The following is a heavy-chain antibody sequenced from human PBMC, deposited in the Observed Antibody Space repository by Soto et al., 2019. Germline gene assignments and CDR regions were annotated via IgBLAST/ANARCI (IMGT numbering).Heavy chain of an antibody. V-gene: IGHV4-30-4*01. J-gene: IGHJ5*01. Sequence: PSGTLSLTCTVSGGSISGDYYWCLIRQAPGKVLEWVGYVYHTGSTYHNPSVKSRGSISIDTSNNQFSLKLSSLTAADTAVYFCAREHYDITGNRIDSWGQGIPVTVSS. CDR1: GGSISGDYY. CDR2: VYHTGST. CDR3: AREHYDITGNRIDS. D-gene: IGHD3-22*01.